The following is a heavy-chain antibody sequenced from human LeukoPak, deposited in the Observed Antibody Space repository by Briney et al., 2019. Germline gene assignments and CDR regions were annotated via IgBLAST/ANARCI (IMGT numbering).Heavy chain of an antibody. D-gene: IGHD3-16*02. CDR2: INIYKGNT. CDR1: GYTFSSYG. V-gene: IGHV1-18*01. J-gene: IGHJ4*02. Sequence: ASVKVSCKASGYTFSSYGISWVRQAPGQGLEWMGWINIYKGNTKYAQKFQGRVTMTTDTSTSTAYMEVKSLRSDDTAVYYCARDQYDSVWDSHRPYFDYWGQGTLVTVSS. CDR3: ARDQYDSVWDSHRPYFDY.